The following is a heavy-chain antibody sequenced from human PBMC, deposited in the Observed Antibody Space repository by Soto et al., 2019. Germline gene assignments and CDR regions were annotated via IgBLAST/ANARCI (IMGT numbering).Heavy chain of an antibody. CDR1: GLTFSGSA. V-gene: IGHV3-73*01. J-gene: IGHJ3*02. D-gene: IGHD1-26*01. CDR2: IRGKADNYAT. CDR3: TRWVVGVADAFDI. Sequence: EVQLVESGGGLVQPGGSLKLSCAASGLTFSGSAMHWVRQASGRGLEWVGRIRGKADNYATAYAASVKGRFTISRDDSKNTAYLQMSSLKTEDTAVYYCTRWVVGVADAFDIWGQGTMVTVSS.